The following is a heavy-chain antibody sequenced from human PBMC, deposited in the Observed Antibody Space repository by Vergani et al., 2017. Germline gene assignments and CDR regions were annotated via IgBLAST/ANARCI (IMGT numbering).Heavy chain of an antibody. Sequence: EVQLVESGGGLVQPGGSLRLSCAASGFTFSSYWMSWVRQAPGKGLEWVANIKQDGSEKYYVDSVKGRFTISRDNAKNSLYLQMNSLRAEDTAVYYCARDSSTREDILTGYYIYYYYMDVWGKGTTVTVSS. J-gene: IGHJ6*03. CDR2: IKQDGSEK. D-gene: IGHD3-9*01. V-gene: IGHV3-7*01. CDR3: ARDSSTREDILTGYYIYYYYMDV. CDR1: GFTFSSYW.